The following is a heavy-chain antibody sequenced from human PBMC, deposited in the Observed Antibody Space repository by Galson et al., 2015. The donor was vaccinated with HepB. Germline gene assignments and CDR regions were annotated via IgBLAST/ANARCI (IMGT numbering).Heavy chain of an antibody. Sequence: KVSCKASGYTFTNYAIHWVRQAPGQRLEWMGWINAGYGNTKYSQKFQGRATITRDISASTAYMELSSLTSEDTAVYYCARDALTDYYDSSGPPNWFDPWGQGTLVTVS. J-gene: IGHJ5*02. CDR2: INAGYGNT. CDR3: ARDALTDYYDSSGPPNWFDP. CDR1: GYTFTNYA. D-gene: IGHD3-22*01. V-gene: IGHV1-3*01.